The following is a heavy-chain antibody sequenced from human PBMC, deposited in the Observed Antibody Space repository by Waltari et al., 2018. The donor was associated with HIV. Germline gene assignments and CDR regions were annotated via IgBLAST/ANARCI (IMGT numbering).Heavy chain of an antibody. D-gene: IGHD3-22*01. J-gene: IGHJ4*02. CDR2: IKTKTDGGTT. CDR3: TTNWYYYDSSGYEARVDY. V-gene: IGHV3-15*01. CDR1: GFTFSNGW. Sequence: EVQLVESGGGSVKSGGSLRLSCAASGFTFSNGWMSWVRTAPGKGLEWVGRIKTKTDGGTTDYAAPVKGRFTISRDDSKNTLYLQMNSLKTEDTAVYYCTTNWYYYDSSGYEARVDYWGQGTLVTVSS.